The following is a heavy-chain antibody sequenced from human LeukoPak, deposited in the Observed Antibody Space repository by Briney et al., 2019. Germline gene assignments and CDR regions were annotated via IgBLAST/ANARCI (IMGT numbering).Heavy chain of an antibody. CDR3: ARGQRGCSYGNYFDY. V-gene: IGHV1-2*02. J-gene: IGHJ4*02. D-gene: IGHD5-18*01. CDR2: INPNSGGT. Sequence: ASVKVSCKASGYTFTGYYMHWVRQAPGQGLEWMGWINPNSGGTNYAQKFQGRVTMTRDTSISTAYMELSRLRSDDTAVYYCARGQRGCSYGNYFDYWGQGTLVTVSS. CDR1: GYTFTGYY.